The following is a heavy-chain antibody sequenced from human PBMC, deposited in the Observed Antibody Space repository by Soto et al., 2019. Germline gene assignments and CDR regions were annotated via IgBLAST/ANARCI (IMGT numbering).Heavy chain of an antibody. D-gene: IGHD4-17*01. V-gene: IGHV4-59*01. CDR3: VRAGGYYGDYPNFDY. J-gene: IGHJ4*02. CDR2: IYYSGST. Sequence: PXATLSLTCTVSGGSISPYYGSWIRQPPGKGLEWIGYIYYSGSTKYNPSLKSRVTISVDTSKNQFSLRLSSVTAADTAVYYCVRAGGYYGDYPNFDYWGQGTLVTVSS. CDR1: GGSISPYY.